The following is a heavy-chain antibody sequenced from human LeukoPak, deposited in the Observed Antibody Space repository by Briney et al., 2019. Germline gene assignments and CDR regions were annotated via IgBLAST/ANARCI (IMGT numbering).Heavy chain of an antibody. V-gene: IGHV3-7*01. CDR2: ISPDGSLK. J-gene: IGHJ4*02. CDR3: ARDWKYSTFDY. CDR1: GIIFSDIW. Sequence: GGSLRLSCGASGIIFSDIWVTWVRQAPEKGLEWVATISPDGSLKNYVDSVKGRFTISRDNAKNSVYMQMNSVRAEDTAVYFCARDWKYSTFDYWGQGTLVTVSS. D-gene: IGHD1-7*01.